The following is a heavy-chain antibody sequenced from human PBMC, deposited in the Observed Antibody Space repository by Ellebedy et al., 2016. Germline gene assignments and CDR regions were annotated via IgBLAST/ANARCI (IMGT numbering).Heavy chain of an antibody. D-gene: IGHD6-25*01. CDR1: GFTFSNYA. CDR3: AILGKQRLTSWDV. J-gene: IGHJ6*02. V-gene: IGHV3-23*01. CDR2: ISGSGDDT. Sequence: GGSLRLXXAASGFTFSNYAMNWVRQAPGKGLEWVSSISGSGDDTYYADSVKGRFTISRDNSKNTLYLQMNSLRVEDTAVYYCAILGKQRLTSWDVWGQGTTVTISS.